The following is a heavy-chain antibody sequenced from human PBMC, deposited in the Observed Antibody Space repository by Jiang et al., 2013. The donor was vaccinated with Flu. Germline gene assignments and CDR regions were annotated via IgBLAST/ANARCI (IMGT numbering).Heavy chain of an antibody. CDR1: GYTFTSYY. Sequence: CKASGYTFTSYYMHWVRQAPGQGLEWMGIINPSGGSTSYAQKFQGRVTMTRDTSTSTVYMELSSLRSEDTAVYYCARDLGDYCSGGSCYPPDYYYYGMDVWGQGTTVTVSS. D-gene: IGHD2-15*01. CDR3: ARDLGDYCSGGSCYPPDYYYYGMDV. V-gene: IGHV1-46*01. J-gene: IGHJ6*02. CDR2: INPSGGST.